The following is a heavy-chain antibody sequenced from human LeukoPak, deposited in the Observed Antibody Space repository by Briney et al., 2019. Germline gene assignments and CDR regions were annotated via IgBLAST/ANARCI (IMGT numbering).Heavy chain of an antibody. J-gene: IGHJ4*02. CDR2: ITSSSAAT. CDR3: AKDRPNYYGSNGHYYKLNGDC. D-gene: IGHD3-22*01. V-gene: IGHV3-23*01. CDR1: GFTFSSYA. Sequence: GGSLRLSCAASGFTFSSYAMSWVRQAPGKGLEWISSITSSSAATYYADSVKGRFTISRDNSDNTLYLQMNSLRAEDTAVYYCAKDRPNYYGSNGHYYKLNGDCWGQGTLVTVSS.